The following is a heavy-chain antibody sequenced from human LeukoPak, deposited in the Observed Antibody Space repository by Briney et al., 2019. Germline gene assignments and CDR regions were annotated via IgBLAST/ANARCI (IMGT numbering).Heavy chain of an antibody. D-gene: IGHD3-22*01. CDR3: ARGTYYYDSSGKEYFQH. CDR1: GGSXSGYY. Sequence: XXXTXXVYGGSXSGYYWSWIRQPPGKGLEWIGEINHSGSTNYNPSLKSRVTISVDTSKNQFSLKLSSVTAADTAVYYCARGTYYYDSSGKEYFQHWGQGTLVTVSS. V-gene: IGHV4-34*01. CDR2: INHSGST. J-gene: IGHJ1*01.